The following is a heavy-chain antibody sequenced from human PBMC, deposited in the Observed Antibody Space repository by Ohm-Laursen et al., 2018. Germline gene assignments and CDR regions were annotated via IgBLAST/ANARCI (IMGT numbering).Heavy chain of an antibody. CDR1: GFTFSNYG. J-gene: IGHJ4*02. CDR3: ARNGDY. V-gene: IGHV3-33*01. Sequence: SLRLSCTASGFTFSNYGMHWVRQAPGKGLEWVAVIWYDGSNEYYADSVKGRFTISRDNSKSTLYLQMNSLRAEDTAVYYCARNGDYWGQGTLVTVSS. D-gene: IGHD2-8*01. CDR2: IWYDGSNE.